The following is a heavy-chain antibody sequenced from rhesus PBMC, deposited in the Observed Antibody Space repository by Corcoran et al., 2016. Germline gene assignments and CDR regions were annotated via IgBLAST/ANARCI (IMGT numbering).Heavy chain of an antibody. CDR3: ERVAAAAIREDFDY. V-gene: IGHV4S10*01. J-gene: IGHJ4*01. CDR2: IYGSSTST. CDR1: GGSISDNYR. D-gene: IGHD6-31*01. Sequence: QVQLQESGPGVVKPSETLSLTCAVSGGSISDNYRWSWIRQPPGKGLEWIGFIYGSSTSTNYNPSLKSRVTISKDTSKNQFSLKLSSVTAADTAVYYCERVAAAAIREDFDYWGQGVLVTVSS.